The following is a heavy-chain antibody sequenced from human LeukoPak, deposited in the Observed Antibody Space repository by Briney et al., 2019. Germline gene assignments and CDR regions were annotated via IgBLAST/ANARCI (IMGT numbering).Heavy chain of an antibody. Sequence: SETLSLTRTVSGGSIRGYSRTLIREPPRQGMEWIGYFHNSRTTSYNPSLTGRVTISVDTAMDQISLKLNSVTAADTAVYYCARGHLGLSPWGQGTLVTVSS. D-gene: IGHD3-10*01. CDR2: FHNSRTT. V-gene: IGHV4-59*01. CDR1: GGSIRGYS. J-gene: IGHJ5*02. CDR3: ARGHLGLSP.